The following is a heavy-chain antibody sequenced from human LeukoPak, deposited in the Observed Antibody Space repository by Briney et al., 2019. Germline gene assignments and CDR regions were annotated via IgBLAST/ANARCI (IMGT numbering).Heavy chain of an antibody. CDR2: IYHSGST. Sequence: SETLSLTCTVPGGSISSYDWSWIRQPPGKGLEWSGDIYHSGSTNYNPSLKSRVTISVDRSKNHFSLKLSSVTAADTAVYYCARHLYSSGWYPYFDYWGQGTLVTVSS. V-gene: IGHV4-59*08. CDR1: GGSISSYD. CDR3: ARHLYSSGWYPYFDY. J-gene: IGHJ4*02. D-gene: IGHD6-19*01.